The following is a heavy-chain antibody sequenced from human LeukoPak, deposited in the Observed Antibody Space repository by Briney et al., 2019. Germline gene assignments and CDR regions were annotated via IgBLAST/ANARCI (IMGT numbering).Heavy chain of an antibody. D-gene: IGHD5-12*01. CDR1: GFTFSSYG. J-gene: IGHJ4*02. CDR2: ISYDGSNK. CDR3: AKANSGYDLSDYFDY. V-gene: IGHV3-30*18. Sequence: GRSLRLSCAASGFTFSSYGMHWVRQAPGKGLEWVAVISYDGSNKYYADSVKGRFTISRDNSKNTLYLQINSLRAEDTAVYYCAKANSGYDLSDYFDYWGQGTLVTVSS.